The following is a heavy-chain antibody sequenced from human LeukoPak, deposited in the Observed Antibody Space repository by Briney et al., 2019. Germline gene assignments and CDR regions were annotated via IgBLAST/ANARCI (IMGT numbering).Heavy chain of an antibody. CDR2: IYYSGST. J-gene: IGHJ6*03. Sequence: SETLSLTCTVSGGSISSSSYYWGWIRQPPGKGLEWIGSIYYSGSTYYNPSLKSRVTISVDTSKNQFSLKLSSVTAADTAVYYCARGLFRVEMATQIYYYYYMDVWGKGTTVTISS. D-gene: IGHD5-24*01. CDR3: ARGLFRVEMATQIYYYYYMDV. V-gene: IGHV4-39*07. CDR1: GGSISSSSYY.